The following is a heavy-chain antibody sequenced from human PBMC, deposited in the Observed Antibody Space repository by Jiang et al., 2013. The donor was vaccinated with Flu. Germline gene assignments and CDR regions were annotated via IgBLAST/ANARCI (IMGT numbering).Heavy chain of an antibody. Sequence: QLVESGAEVKKPGASVKVSCKASGYTFTSYDINWVRQATGQGLEWMGWMNPNSGNTGYAQKFQGRVTMTRNTSISTAYMELSSLRSEDTAVYYCARGRYSSSWSSWWDGVENWFDPWGQGTLVTVSS. CDR1: GYTFTSYD. CDR2: MNPNSGNT. D-gene: IGHD6-13*01. J-gene: IGHJ5*02. CDR3: ARGRYSSSWSSWWDGVENWFDP. V-gene: IGHV1-8*01.